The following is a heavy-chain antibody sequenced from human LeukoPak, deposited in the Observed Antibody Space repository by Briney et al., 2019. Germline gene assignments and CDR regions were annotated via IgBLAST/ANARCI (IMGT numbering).Heavy chain of an antibody. CDR1: GGSISSYY. D-gene: IGHD3-16*01. CDR2: RYYSGST. Sequence: SETLTLTCSVSGGSISSYYWTWIRQPPGKGLEWIGYRYYSGSTTYNPSLKSRVTISVDTSKSQFSLKLISVTAADTAIYYCARVRGDFETDWGQGTLVTVSS. J-gene: IGHJ1*01. CDR3: ARVRGDFETD. V-gene: IGHV4-59*01.